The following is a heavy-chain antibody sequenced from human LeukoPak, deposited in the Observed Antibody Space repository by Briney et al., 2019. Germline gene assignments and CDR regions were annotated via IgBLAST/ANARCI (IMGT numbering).Heavy chain of an antibody. CDR2: INHSGST. V-gene: IGHV4-34*01. D-gene: IGHD3-10*01. CDR1: GGSFSGYY. J-gene: IGHJ5*02. Sequence: SETLSLTCAVYGGSFSGYYWSWIRQPPGKGLEWIGEINHSGSTNYNPSLKSRVTISVDTSKNQFSLKLSSVTAADTAVYYCARPRLYYGSGSYYNANWFDPWGQGTLVTVSS. CDR3: ARPRLYYGSGSYYNANWFDP.